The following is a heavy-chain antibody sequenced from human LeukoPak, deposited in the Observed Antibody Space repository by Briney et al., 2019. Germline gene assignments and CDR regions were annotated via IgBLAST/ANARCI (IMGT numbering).Heavy chain of an antibody. V-gene: IGHV3-30*04. D-gene: IGHD4-17*01. CDR1: GFTFSSYA. CDR3: ASIRFPDDYGDYGAFDI. CDR2: ISYDGSNK. Sequence: GGSLRLSCAASGFTFSSYAMHWVRQAPGKGLEWAAVISYDGSNKYYADSVKGRFTISRDNSKNTLYLQMNSLRAEDTAVYYCASIRFPDDYGDYGAFDIWGQGTMVTVSS. J-gene: IGHJ3*02.